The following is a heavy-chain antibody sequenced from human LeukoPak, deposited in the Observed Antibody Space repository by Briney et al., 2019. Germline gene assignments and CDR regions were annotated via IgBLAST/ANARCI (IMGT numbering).Heavy chain of an antibody. J-gene: IGHJ4*02. V-gene: IGHV5-51*01. CDR2: IYPGDSDT. CDR3: ARHTNLAAAGKGLPDY. Sequence: GESLKISCKGSGYSFTSYWIGWVRQMPGKGLEWMGIIYPGDSDTRYSPSFQGQVTISADKSISTAYLQWSSLKASDTAMYYCARHTNLAAAGKGLPDYWGQGTLVTVSS. D-gene: IGHD6-13*01. CDR1: GYSFTSYW.